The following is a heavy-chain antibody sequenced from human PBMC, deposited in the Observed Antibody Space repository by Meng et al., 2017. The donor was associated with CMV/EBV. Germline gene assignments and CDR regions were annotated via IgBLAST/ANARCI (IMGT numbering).Heavy chain of an antibody. V-gene: IGHV2-5*01. J-gene: IGHJ4*02. CDR2: IYWNDDK. Sequence: SGPTLVKPTQTLTLTCTFSGFSLSTSRVGVGWIRQPPGKALEWLALIYWNDDKRYSPSLKSRLTITKDTSKNQVVLTMTNMDPVDTATYYCAHTKSYYDILIGYQPGYFDYWGQGTLVTVSS. CDR3: AHTKSYYDILIGYQPGYFDY. CDR1: GFSLSTSRVG. D-gene: IGHD3-9*01.